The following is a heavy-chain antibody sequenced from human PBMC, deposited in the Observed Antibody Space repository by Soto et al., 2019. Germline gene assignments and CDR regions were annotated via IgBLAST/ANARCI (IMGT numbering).Heavy chain of an antibody. V-gene: IGHV3-9*01. D-gene: IGHD6-6*01. J-gene: IGHJ4*02. CDR2: ISWNSGSI. CDR3: AKALAARHAGFDY. CDR1: GFTFDDYA. Sequence: EVQLVESGGGLVQPGRSLRLSCAASGFTFDDYAMHWVRQAPGKGLEWVSGISWNSGSIGYADSVKGRFTISRDNAKNSLYLQMNSLRAEDTALYYCAKALAARHAGFDYWGQGTLVTVSS.